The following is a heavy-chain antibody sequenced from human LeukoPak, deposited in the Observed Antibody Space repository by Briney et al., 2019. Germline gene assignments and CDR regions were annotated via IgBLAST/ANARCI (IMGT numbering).Heavy chain of an antibody. CDR1: GFTFDDYG. D-gene: IGHD6-19*01. J-gene: IGHJ3*02. CDR2: INWNGGST. Sequence: PGGSLRLSCAASGFTFDDYGMSWVRQAPGKGLEWVSGINWNGGSTVYADSVKGRFTISRDNAKNSLYLQMNSLRAEDTALYYCARDTVQWLVHSGAFDIWGQGTMVTVSS. CDR3: ARDTVQWLVHSGAFDI. V-gene: IGHV3-20*04.